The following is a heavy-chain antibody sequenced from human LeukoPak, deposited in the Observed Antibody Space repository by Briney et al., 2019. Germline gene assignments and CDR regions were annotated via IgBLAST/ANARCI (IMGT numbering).Heavy chain of an antibody. Sequence: SETLSLTCTVSGGSISSYYWSWIRQPPGKGLEWIGYIYYSGSTYYNPSLKSRVTISVDTSKNQFSLKLSSVTAADTAVYYCARDGGYFSFDYWGQGTLVTVSS. CDR2: IYYSGST. J-gene: IGHJ4*02. CDR1: GGSISSYY. V-gene: IGHV4-30-4*08. CDR3: ARDGGYFSFDY. D-gene: IGHD3-22*01.